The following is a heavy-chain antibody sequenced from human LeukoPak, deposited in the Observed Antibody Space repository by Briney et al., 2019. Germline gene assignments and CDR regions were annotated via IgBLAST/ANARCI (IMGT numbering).Heavy chain of an antibody. CDR1: GFTFSNYW. V-gene: IGHV3-74*01. J-gene: IGHJ2*01. CDR3: ARDLDGDYGWHFDL. Sequence: GGSLRLSCAASGFTFSNYWMHWVRPVPGKGLVWVSRINTDGSGTTYADSVKGRFTISRDNAKNTLFMQMNSLRVEDTAVYYCARDLDGDYGWHFDLWGRGTLVTVSS. CDR2: INTDGSGT. D-gene: IGHD4-17*01.